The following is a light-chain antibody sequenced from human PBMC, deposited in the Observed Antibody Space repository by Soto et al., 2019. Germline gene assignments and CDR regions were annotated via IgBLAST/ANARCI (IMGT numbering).Light chain of an antibody. V-gene: IGKV3-20*01. CDR3: QQYGSSRWT. Sequence: EIVLTQSPGTLSLSPGERATLSCRASQSVSSSYLAWYQQNRGQAPRLLIYGASSRAPGIADRFGGSGSGTDITLTISRLEPEDFAVYYCQQYGSSRWTFGQGTKVEIK. CDR1: QSVSSSY. J-gene: IGKJ1*01. CDR2: GAS.